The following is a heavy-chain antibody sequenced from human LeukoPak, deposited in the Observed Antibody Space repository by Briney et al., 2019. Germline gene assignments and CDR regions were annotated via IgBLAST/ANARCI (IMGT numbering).Heavy chain of an antibody. D-gene: IGHD1-26*01. CDR2: ISGSGGST. CDR3: AKRVGARGYYFDY. J-gene: IGHJ4*02. CDR1: GFTFSNYA. V-gene: IGHV3-23*01. Sequence: GSLRLSCAASGFTFSNYAMSWVRQAPGKGLEWVSAISGSGGSTYYADSVKGRFTISRDNSKNTLYLQMNSLRAEDTAVYYCAKRVGARGYYFDYWGQGTLVTVSS.